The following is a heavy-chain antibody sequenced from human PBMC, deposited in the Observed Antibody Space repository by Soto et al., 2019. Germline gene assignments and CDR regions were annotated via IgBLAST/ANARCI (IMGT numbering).Heavy chain of an antibody. CDR3: ARVSPVRWFGEYNLFDP. D-gene: IGHD3-10*01. Sequence: SETLSLTCAVYGGSFSGYYWSWIRQPPGKGLEWIGEINHSGSTNYNPSLKSRVTISVDTSKNQFSLELSSVTAADTAVYYCARVSPVRWFGEYNLFDPWGQGTLVTVSS. J-gene: IGHJ5*02. V-gene: IGHV4-34*01. CDR2: INHSGST. CDR1: GGSFSGYY.